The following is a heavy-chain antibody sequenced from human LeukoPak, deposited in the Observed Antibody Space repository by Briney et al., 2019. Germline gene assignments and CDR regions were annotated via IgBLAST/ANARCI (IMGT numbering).Heavy chain of an antibody. CDR2: IYPRDSTT. Sequence: GESLKISCKSSGYTFTHDWIGWVRQMPGKGLEWMGSIYPRDSTTRYSPAFEGHATISVDKSITTAYLQWSSLKASDTAMYYCARRAIIQGTSALDFWGQGTVVIVSS. CDR1: GYTFTHDW. CDR3: ARRAIIQGTSALDF. D-gene: IGHD3-3*01. J-gene: IGHJ4*02. V-gene: IGHV5-51*01.